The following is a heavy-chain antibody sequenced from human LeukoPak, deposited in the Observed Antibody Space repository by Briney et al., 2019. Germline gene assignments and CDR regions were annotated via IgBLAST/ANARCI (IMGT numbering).Heavy chain of an antibody. J-gene: IGHJ4*02. D-gene: IGHD6-19*01. Sequence: GGSLRLSCAASGFTFSSYSMNWVRQAPGKGLEWVSSISSSSSYIYYADSVKGRFTISRDNAKNSLYLQMNSLRAEDTAVYYCARDEQQWLTFDYWAREPWSPSPQ. CDR3: ARDEQQWLTFDY. CDR1: GFTFSSYS. V-gene: IGHV3-21*01. CDR2: ISSSSSYI.